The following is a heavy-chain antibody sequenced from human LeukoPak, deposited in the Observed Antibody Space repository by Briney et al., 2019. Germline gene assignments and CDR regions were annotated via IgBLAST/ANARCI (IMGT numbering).Heavy chain of an antibody. Sequence: GGSLRLSCAASGFTFSSYGMHWVRQAPGKGLEWVAFIRYDGSNKYYADSVKGRFTISRDNSKNTLYLQMNSLRAEDTAVYYCARDGGRWLQLYYFDYWGQGTLVTVSS. V-gene: IGHV3-30*02. J-gene: IGHJ4*02. D-gene: IGHD5-24*01. CDR2: IRYDGSNK. CDR1: GFTFSSYG. CDR3: ARDGGRWLQLYYFDY.